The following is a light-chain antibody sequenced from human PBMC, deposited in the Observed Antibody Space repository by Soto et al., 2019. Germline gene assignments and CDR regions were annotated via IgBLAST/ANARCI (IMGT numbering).Light chain of an antibody. J-gene: IGKJ3*01. V-gene: IGKV1-27*01. Sequence: DTRMKQSPTSVSASVGDRDTITCGASQGIRNYVAWYQQMPGKAPKLLIYAASTLQSGVPSRFSGSGSGTDFTLTINGLQPEDVATYSCQKYSSVPVFGPGTKVEIK. CDR2: AAS. CDR3: QKYSSVPV. CDR1: QGIRNY.